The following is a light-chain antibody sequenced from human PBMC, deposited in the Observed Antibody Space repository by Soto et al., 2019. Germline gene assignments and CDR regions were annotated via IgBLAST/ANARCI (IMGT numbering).Light chain of an antibody. V-gene: IGKV1-12*01. CDR2: TAS. CDR1: QDISTW. Sequence: DIQMTQSPSFVSASVGDRVTITCRASQDISTWLAWYQQKPGRAPNLLIYTASSLQSGVPSRFSGSGSGTDFTLTISSLQPEDFATYYCQQANGFPYTFGQGTKLEIK. J-gene: IGKJ2*01. CDR3: QQANGFPYT.